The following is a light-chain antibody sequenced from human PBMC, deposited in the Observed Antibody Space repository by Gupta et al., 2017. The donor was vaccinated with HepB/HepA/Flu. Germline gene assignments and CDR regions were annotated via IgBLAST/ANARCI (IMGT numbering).Light chain of an antibody. Sequence: QTVVNQEPSFSVSPGGTVTLTCGLTSGSVSTNDYPSWYQQTPGQAPRTLISNTNTRSSGVPDRFSGSVLGNKAALTITGAQADDESDYYCVLFMGGGIWVFGGGTKLTVL. CDR1: SGSVSTNDY. CDR2: NTN. CDR3: VLFMGGGIWV. V-gene: IGLV8-61*01. J-gene: IGLJ3*02.